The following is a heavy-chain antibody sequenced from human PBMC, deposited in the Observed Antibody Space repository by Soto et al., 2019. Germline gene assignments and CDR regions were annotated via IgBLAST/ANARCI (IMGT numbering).Heavy chain of an antibody. D-gene: IGHD6-19*01. Sequence: GASVKVSCKASGGTFSSYTISWVRQAPGQGLEWMGRIIPILGIANYAQKFQGRVTITADKSTSTAYMELSSLRSEDTAVYYCARESEYSSGWYGYFDYWGQGTLVTVSS. CDR2: IIPILGIA. CDR1: GGTFSSYT. CDR3: ARESEYSSGWYGYFDY. J-gene: IGHJ4*02. V-gene: IGHV1-69*04.